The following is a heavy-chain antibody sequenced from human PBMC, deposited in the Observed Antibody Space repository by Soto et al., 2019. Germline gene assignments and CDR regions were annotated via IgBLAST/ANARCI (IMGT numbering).Heavy chain of an antibody. J-gene: IGHJ6*01. Sequence: AVGSLRLSFASSVFTFSSYGMHCVGQSPGKWLEWVAVISYDGSNKYYADSVKGRFTISRDNSKNTLYLQMNRLRAEDTAVYYCAKDRSGRSEDYYYGMDVLGEGTTVTVSS. V-gene: IGHV3-30*18. CDR3: AKDRSGRSEDYYYGMDV. D-gene: IGHD1-26*01. CDR1: VFTFSSYG. CDR2: ISYDGSNK.